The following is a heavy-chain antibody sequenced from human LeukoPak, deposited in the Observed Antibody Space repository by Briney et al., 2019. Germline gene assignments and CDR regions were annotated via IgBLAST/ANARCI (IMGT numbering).Heavy chain of an antibody. Sequence: SQTLSLTCTVSGGSISSGGYYWSWIRQPPGKGLEWTGYIYHSGSTYYNPSLKSRVTISVDRSKNQFSLKLSSVTAADTAVYYCARVLYYYDSSGYYYDYYYYYMDVWGKGTTVTVSS. CDR1: GGSISSGGYY. D-gene: IGHD3-22*01. J-gene: IGHJ6*03. V-gene: IGHV4-30-2*01. CDR3: ARVLYYYDSSGYYYDYYYYYMDV. CDR2: IYHSGST.